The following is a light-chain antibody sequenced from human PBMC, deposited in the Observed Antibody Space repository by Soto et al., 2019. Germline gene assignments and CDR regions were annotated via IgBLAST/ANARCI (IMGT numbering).Light chain of an antibody. CDR2: EVN. CDR3: SSYEGFNRYL. Sequence: QSALTQPPSASGSPGQSVTISCTGTPSDVGGYISVSWYQQHPGKAPKLIIYEVNKRPSGVPDRFSAYKSGVTAFLTVSGLKAEDEADYYCSSYEGFNRYLSGTGTKVTVL. V-gene: IGLV2-8*01. J-gene: IGLJ1*01. CDR1: PSDVGGYIS.